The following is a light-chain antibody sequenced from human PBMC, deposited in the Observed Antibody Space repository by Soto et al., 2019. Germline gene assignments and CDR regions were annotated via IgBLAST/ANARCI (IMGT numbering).Light chain of an antibody. V-gene: IGLV2-14*01. CDR3: CSYTSSSTRV. J-gene: IGLJ3*02. CDR1: SSDVGGYNY. Sequence: QSALTQPASVSGSPGQSITISCTGTSSDVGGYNYVSWYQQHPGKAPKLMIYEVSNRPSGVPNRFSGSKSGNTASQTISGLQAEDEADYYCCSYTSSSTRVFGGGTKLTVL. CDR2: EVS.